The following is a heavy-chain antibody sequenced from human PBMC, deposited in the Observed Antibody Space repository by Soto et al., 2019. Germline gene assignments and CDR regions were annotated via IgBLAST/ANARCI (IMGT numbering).Heavy chain of an antibody. V-gene: IGHV1-8*01. CDR3: ARGHFYENWFDP. J-gene: IGHJ5*02. CDR1: GYTFTSYD. Sequence: QVQLVQSGAEVKKPGASVKVSCKASGYTFTSYDINWVRQATGQGLEWMGWMNPNSGNTGYAQKFHGRVTMTRNTSISTAYMELSSLRSEDAAVYYCARGHFYENWFDPWGQGTLVTVSS. D-gene: IGHD3-16*01. CDR2: MNPNSGNT.